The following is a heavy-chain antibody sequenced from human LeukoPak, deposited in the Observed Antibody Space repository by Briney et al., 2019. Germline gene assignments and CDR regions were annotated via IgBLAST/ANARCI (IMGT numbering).Heavy chain of an antibody. D-gene: IGHD3-9*01. CDR3: ARDVLRYFALAPAYFDY. V-gene: IGHV7-4-1*02. CDR1: GCTFTSYA. CDR2: INTNTGNP. Sequence: ASVKVSCKACGCTFTSYAMNWVRQAPGQGLEWMGWINTNTGNPTYAQGFTGRFVFSLDTSVSTAYLQISSLKAEDTAVYSCARDVLRYFALAPAYFDYWGQGTLVPVSS. J-gene: IGHJ4*02.